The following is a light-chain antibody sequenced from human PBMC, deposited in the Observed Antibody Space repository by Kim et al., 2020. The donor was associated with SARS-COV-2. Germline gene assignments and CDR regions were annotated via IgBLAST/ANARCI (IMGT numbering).Light chain of an antibody. CDR3: QSYDSSTVV. J-gene: IGLJ2*01. CDR1: SGSIASSY. CDR2: EDN. Sequence: GKTVTTSCTRSSGSIASSYVQWYQQRPGSAPTTVIYEDNQRPSGVPDRFSGSIDSSSNSASLTISGLKTEDEADYYCQSYDSSTVVFGGGTQLTVL. V-gene: IGLV6-57*03.